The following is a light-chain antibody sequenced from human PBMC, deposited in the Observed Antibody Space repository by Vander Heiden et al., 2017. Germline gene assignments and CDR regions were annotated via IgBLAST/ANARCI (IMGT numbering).Light chain of an antibody. J-gene: IGKJ2*01. CDR1: QDISNH. V-gene: IGKV1-33*01. Sequence: DIQMTQSPSSLSASVGDRVTITCQASQDISNHLNWYQQKPGKAPKVLIYDASSLETGVPSRVSGSGSGAYFTFTISSLQPEDIGTYYCQQNYNVPYTFGQGTKLEIK. CDR2: DAS. CDR3: QQNYNVPYT.